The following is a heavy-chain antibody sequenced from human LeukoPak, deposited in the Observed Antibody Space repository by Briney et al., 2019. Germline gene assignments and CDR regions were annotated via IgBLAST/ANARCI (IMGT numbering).Heavy chain of an antibody. CDR2: MNPNSGNT. J-gene: IGHJ5*02. Sequence: GASVKVSCKASGYTFTSYDINWVRQATGQGLEWMGWMNPNSGNTGYAQKFQGRVTITRNTSISTAYMEPSSLRSEDTAVYYCARVPPRSSWTYEDWFDPWGQGTLVTVSS. D-gene: IGHD6-13*01. CDR1: GYTFTSYD. CDR3: ARVPPRSSWTYEDWFDP. V-gene: IGHV1-8*03.